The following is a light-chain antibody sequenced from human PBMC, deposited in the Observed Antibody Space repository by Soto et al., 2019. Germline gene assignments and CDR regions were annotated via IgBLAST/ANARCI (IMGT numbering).Light chain of an antibody. V-gene: IGKV1-39*01. CDR1: QTIYNY. CDR3: QQSYKTPIT. Sequence: DVQMTQSPSSLSASVGDRVTITCRASQTIYNYLNWYHQEPGEAPKLLIYAASGLQSGVPSRFSGSGSGTDFTLTISSLQPEDCGTYYCQQSYKTPITFGQGTRLEI. CDR2: AAS. J-gene: IGKJ5*01.